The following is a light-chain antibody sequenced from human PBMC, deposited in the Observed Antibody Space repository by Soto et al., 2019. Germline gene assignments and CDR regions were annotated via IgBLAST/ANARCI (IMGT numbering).Light chain of an antibody. CDR3: CSYAGSYTFGV. Sequence: QSALTQPRSVSGSPGQSVTISCTGTSSDVGGYNYVSWYQQHPGKAPKLMIYDVSKRPSGVPDRFSGSKSGNTASLTISGXXAXXXAXXYXCSYAGSYTFGVFGGGTKLTVL. CDR2: DVS. CDR1: SSDVGGYNY. V-gene: IGLV2-11*01. J-gene: IGLJ2*01.